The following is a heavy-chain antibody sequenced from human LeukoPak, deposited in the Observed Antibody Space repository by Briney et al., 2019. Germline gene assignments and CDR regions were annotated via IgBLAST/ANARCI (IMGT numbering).Heavy chain of an antibody. CDR2: IRQDGSEK. J-gene: IGHJ4*02. CDR3: ASQVYYYDSSGLLR. D-gene: IGHD3-22*01. V-gene: IGHV3-7*01. CDR1: GFTFSRYW. Sequence: PGGSLRLSCAASGFTFSRYWMSWVRQAPGKGLEWVANIRQDGSEKYYVDSVKGRFTISRDNAKNSVYLQMNSLRAEDTVVYYCASQVYYYDSSGLLRWGQGTLVTVSS.